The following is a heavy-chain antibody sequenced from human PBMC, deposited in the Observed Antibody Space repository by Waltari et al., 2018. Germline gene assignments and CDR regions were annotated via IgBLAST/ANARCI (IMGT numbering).Heavy chain of an antibody. CDR2: GNSDGSNT. V-gene: IGHV3-74*01. D-gene: IGHD6-19*01. Sequence: EVELVESGGGLVQPGGSLRLSCEVSGVSLSDRWMHWVRQTPAKGLVWVGRGNSDGSNTAYADSVRGRFIISRDTARNTLFLQMSSVRVDDTALYYCVAATPSSDKWGQGTLVTVSS. CDR1: GVSLSDRW. CDR3: VAATPSSDK. J-gene: IGHJ4*02.